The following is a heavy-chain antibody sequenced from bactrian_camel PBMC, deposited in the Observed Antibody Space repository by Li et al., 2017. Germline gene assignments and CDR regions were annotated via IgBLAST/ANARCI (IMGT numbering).Heavy chain of an antibody. D-gene: IGHD4*01. CDR1: GFTYTSYC. Sequence: DVQLVESGGGSVQAGGSLRLSCAASGFTYTSYCIGWVRQAPGKGLEWVSTINNSGGTTYSADSVKGRFTISRDNAKNTLYLQMNSLKPEDTAIYYCATGPRVHTFDCYDGSWVLGGRFDDGYRGQGTQVTVS. CDR2: INNSGGTT. V-gene: IGHV3S40*01. CDR3: ATGPRVHTFDCYDGSWVLGGRFDDGY. J-gene: IGHJ4*01.